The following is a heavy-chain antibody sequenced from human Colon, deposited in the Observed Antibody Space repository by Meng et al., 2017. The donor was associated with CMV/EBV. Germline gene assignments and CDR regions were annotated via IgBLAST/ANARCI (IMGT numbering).Heavy chain of an antibody. Sequence: GESLKISCAASGFTFSSYSMNWVRQAPGKGLEWVSVIYSGGSTYYADSVKGRFTISRDNSKNTLYLQMDSLRAEDTAVYYCARDARGYCSGGSCLYWGQGTLVTVSS. CDR2: IYSGGST. D-gene: IGHD2-15*01. CDR1: GFTFSSYS. V-gene: IGHV3-66*02. J-gene: IGHJ4*02. CDR3: ARDARGYCSGGSCLY.